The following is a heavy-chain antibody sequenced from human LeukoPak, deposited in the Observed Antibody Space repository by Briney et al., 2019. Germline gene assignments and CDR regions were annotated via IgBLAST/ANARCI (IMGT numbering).Heavy chain of an antibody. J-gene: IGHJ4*02. Sequence: GESLRVSCVASGLSISGQWMNWVRQAPGQGLEWVANIKHDGSEEYYVDSVKGRFTISRDDGRNSVSLQMNSVRAEDTAVYYCGYTNNFYHWGQGTLVTVSS. V-gene: IGHV3-7*01. CDR2: IKHDGSEE. D-gene: IGHD3-16*02. CDR1: GLSISGQW. CDR3: GYTNNFYH.